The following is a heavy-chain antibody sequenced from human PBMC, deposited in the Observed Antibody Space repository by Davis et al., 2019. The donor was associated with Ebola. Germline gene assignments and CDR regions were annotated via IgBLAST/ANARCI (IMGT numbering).Heavy chain of an antibody. V-gene: IGHV4-59*12. CDR2: VFYTGFA. J-gene: IGHJ5*02. CDR3: ARGGVGITDH. Sequence: PSETLSLTCSVSGGSISSDYWSWIRQPPGKGLEWIGYVFYTGFAHYNPSLTSRVTLSLETSKNQFSLNLSSVTAADTAVYYCARGGVGITDHWGQGTLVTVSS. CDR1: GGSISSDY.